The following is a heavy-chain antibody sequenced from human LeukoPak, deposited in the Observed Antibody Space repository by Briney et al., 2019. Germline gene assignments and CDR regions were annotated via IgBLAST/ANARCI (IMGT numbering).Heavy chain of an antibody. CDR3: ARDTMIRGVIINSGDY. Sequence: SQTLSLTCAISGDSVSSNSAAWNWIRQSPSRGLEWLGRTYYRSKWYNDYAVSVKSRITINPDTSKNQFSLQLNSVTPEDTAVYYCARDTMIRGVIINSGDYWGQGTLVTVSS. V-gene: IGHV6-1*01. CDR2: TYYRSKWYN. J-gene: IGHJ4*02. D-gene: IGHD3-10*01. CDR1: GDSVSSNSAA.